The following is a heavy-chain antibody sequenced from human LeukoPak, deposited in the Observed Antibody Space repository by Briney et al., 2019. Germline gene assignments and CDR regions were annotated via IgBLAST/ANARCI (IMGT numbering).Heavy chain of an antibody. CDR3: ITPLPYSAQ. CDR1: GFPLCNFS. Sequence: GGAPRLSCAAPGFPLCNFSMKLVRQAPGEGVGWVGRIKPKTDGETTEYAAPVKDRFSISRDDSKSMMYLQMNSLKTEDTAVYYCITPLPYSAQGGQGTLVTVSS. V-gene: IGHV3-15*07. J-gene: IGHJ4*02. D-gene: IGHD2-21*01. CDR2: IKPKTDGETT.